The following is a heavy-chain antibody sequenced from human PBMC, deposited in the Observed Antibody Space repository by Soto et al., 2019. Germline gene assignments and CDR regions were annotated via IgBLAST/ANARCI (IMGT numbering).Heavy chain of an antibody. D-gene: IGHD4-17*01. V-gene: IGHV4-59*01. J-gene: IGHJ4*02. Sequence: QVQLQESGPGLVKPSETLSLTCTVSGVSISSYYWSWIRQPPGKGPEWIGYIYYSGSTNYNPSLKSRVTISVDTSKNPFSLKLSSVTAADTAVYYCARDYGGSSDYWGQGTLVTVSS. CDR2: IYYSGST. CDR3: ARDYGGSSDY. CDR1: GVSISSYY.